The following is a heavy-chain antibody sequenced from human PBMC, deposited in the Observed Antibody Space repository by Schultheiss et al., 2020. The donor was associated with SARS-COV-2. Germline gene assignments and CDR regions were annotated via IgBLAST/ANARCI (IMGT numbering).Heavy chain of an antibody. D-gene: IGHD2-21*01. J-gene: IGHJ4*02. CDR3: ARDAYCGGDCYRVY. CDR1: GFTVSSNY. CDR2: IYSGGST. Sequence: GGSLRLSCAASGFTVSSNYMSWVRQAPGKGLEWVSVIYSGGSTYYADSVKGRFTISRDNSKNTLYLQMNSLRAEDTAVYYCARDAYCGGDCYRVYWGQGTLVTVSS. V-gene: IGHV3-66*01.